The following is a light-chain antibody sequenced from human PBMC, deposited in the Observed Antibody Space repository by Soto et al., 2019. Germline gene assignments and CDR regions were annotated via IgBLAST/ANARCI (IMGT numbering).Light chain of an antibody. Sequence: DIQMAQSPSILSASVGDRVTITCRASQVISSYLAWYQQKPWKAPKLLIYAASTLQSGVPSRFSGSRSGTEFTLTISSRQPEDFASYYCQQLNSYPITFGQGTRLEI. CDR3: QQLNSYPIT. V-gene: IGKV1-9*01. CDR1: QVISSY. J-gene: IGKJ5*01. CDR2: AAS.